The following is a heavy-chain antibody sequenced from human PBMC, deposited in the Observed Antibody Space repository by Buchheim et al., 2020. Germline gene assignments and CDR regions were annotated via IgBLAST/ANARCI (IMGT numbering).Heavy chain of an antibody. D-gene: IGHD3-22*01. CDR2: IYYSGST. J-gene: IGHJ6*03. V-gene: IGHV4-39*01. CDR1: GDSISSSSYS. CDR3: ARQKSSKKKFHYDSSGYYSSLGYYYYYMDV. Sequence: QLQLQESGPGLVKPSETLSLTCTVSGDSISSSSYSWGWIRQPPGKGLEWIGSIYYSGSTYYNPSLKSRVTISVDTSKNQFSLKLSSVAAADTALYYCARQKSSKKKFHYDSSGYYSSLGYYYYYMDVWGKGTT.